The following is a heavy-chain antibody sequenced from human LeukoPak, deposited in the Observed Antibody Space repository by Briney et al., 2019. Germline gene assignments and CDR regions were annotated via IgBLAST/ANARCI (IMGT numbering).Heavy chain of an antibody. Sequence: PGRSLRLSCAVSGFTLSRYAMSGVRQAPGEGLEWVVVISYDGSKKYYADSVKGRFTISRANSKNTLYLQMNSLRAEDTAVYDCAKESKGYYRYYYYYGMDVWGQGTTVTVSS. CDR1: GFTLSRYA. J-gene: IGHJ6*02. D-gene: IGHD3-3*01. V-gene: IGHV3-30*18. CDR3: AKESKGYYRYYYYYGMDV. CDR2: ISYDGSKK.